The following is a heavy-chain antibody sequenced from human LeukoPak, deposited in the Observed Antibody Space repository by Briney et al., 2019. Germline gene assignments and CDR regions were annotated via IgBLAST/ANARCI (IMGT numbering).Heavy chain of an antibody. CDR3: ARGRTGYHLLPTRKDYSYYYMDV. V-gene: IGHV4-34*01. CDR2: INHSGST. J-gene: IGHJ6*03. D-gene: IGHD2-2*01. CDR1: GGSFSGYY. Sequence: KSSETLSLTCAVYGGSFSGYYWSWIRQPPGKGLEWIGEINHSGSTNYNPSLKSRVTISVDTSKNQFSLKLSSVTAADTAVYYCARGRTGYHLLPTRKDYSYYYMDVWDKGTTVTVSS.